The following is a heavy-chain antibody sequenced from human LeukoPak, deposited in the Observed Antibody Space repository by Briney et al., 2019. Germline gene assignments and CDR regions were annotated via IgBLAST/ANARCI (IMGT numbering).Heavy chain of an antibody. Sequence: GGSLRLSCAASGFTFSSYGMYWVRQAPGKGLEWVAVISYDGSNKYYADSVKGRFTISRDNSQNTLYLQMNSLRAEDTAVYYCAKILPDTVTADYWGQGTLVTVSS. J-gene: IGHJ4*02. D-gene: IGHD4-11*01. CDR3: AKILPDTVTADY. CDR2: ISYDGSNK. V-gene: IGHV3-30*18. CDR1: GFTFSSYG.